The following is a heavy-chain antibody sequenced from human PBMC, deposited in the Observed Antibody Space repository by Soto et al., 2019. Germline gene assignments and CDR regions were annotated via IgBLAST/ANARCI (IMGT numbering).Heavy chain of an antibody. Sequence: SETLSLTCTVSGGSVSSGSYYWSWIRQPPGKGLEWIGYIYYSGRTYYNPSLKSRVTISVDTSKNQFSLKLSSVTAADTAVYYCARGAVDCSGGSCYSDYYYGMDVWGQGTVVTVSS. J-gene: IGHJ6*02. V-gene: IGHV4-61*01. D-gene: IGHD2-15*01. CDR3: ARGAVDCSGGSCYSDYYYGMDV. CDR1: GGSVSSGSYY. CDR2: IYYSGRT.